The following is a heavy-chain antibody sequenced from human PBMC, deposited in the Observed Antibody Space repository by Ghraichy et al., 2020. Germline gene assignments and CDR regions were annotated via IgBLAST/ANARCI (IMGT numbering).Heavy chain of an antibody. CDR2: IHSNDIT. V-gene: IGHV3-53*01. Sequence: GGSLRLSCAASGFTVSGTYMGWVRQAPGKGLEWVSCIHSNDITFYTDSVKGRFTISRYNSKNTLYLQMNGLRADDTAVDFCARLLDVAVAGVGVFDYWGQGTLVTVSS. CDR1: GFTVSGTY. J-gene: IGHJ4*02. CDR3: ARLLDVAVAGVGVFDY. D-gene: IGHD6-19*01.